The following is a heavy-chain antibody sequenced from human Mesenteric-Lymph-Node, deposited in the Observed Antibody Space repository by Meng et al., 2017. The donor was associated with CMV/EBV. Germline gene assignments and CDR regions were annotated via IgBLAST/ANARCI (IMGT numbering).Heavy chain of an antibody. D-gene: IGHD3-10*01. Sequence: SETLSLTCTVSGGSISSYYWSWIRQPPGKGLEWIGSIYYSGSTYYNPSLKSRVTISVDTSKNQFSLKLSSVTAADTAVYYCARISRVRGRIDYWGQGTLVTVSS. CDR1: GGSISSYY. J-gene: IGHJ4*02. CDR3: ARISRVRGRIDY. V-gene: IGHV4-59*12. CDR2: IYYSGST.